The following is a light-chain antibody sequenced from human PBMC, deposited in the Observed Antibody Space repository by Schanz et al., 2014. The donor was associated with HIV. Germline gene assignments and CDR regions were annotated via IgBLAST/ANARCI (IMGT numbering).Light chain of an antibody. Sequence: QTVVTQESSLTVSPGGTVTLTCGSSTGAVTSGHYAYWFQQKPGQAPRTLIHDTNNRHSWTPARFSGSLLGGKAALTLSGAQPEDEADYYCLLSYSDARQVVFGGGTKLTVL. CDR1: TGAVTSGHY. CDR2: DTN. CDR3: LLSYSDARQVV. V-gene: IGLV7-46*01. J-gene: IGLJ2*01.